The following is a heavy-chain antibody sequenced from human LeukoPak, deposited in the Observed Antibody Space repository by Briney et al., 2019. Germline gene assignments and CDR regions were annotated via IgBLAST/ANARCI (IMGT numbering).Heavy chain of an antibody. Sequence: SETLSLTCTVSGGSISSYYWSWVRQPPEKGLEWIGYIYYSGSTNYSPSLKSRVTISVDTSKNQFSLRLSSVTAADTAVYYCARQFGYYDSSGYTSYFDYWGQGTLVTVSS. V-gene: IGHV4-59*01. J-gene: IGHJ4*02. D-gene: IGHD3-22*01. CDR2: IYYSGST. CDR3: ARQFGYYDSSGYTSYFDY. CDR1: GGSISSYY.